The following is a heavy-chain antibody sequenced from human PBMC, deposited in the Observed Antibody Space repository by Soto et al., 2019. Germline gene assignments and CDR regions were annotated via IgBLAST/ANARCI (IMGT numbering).Heavy chain of an antibody. V-gene: IGHV1-46*01. CDR1: GYTFTSYY. CDR2: INPSGGST. J-gene: IGHJ6*02. CDR3: ARVLNTSAYYYYGMDV. Sequence: WASVKVSCKASGYTFTSYYMHWVRQAPGQGLEWMGIINPSGGSTSYAQKFQGRVTMTRDTSTSTVYMELSSLRSEDTAVYYCARVLNTSAYYYYGMDVWGQGTTVTVSS. D-gene: IGHD2-2*02.